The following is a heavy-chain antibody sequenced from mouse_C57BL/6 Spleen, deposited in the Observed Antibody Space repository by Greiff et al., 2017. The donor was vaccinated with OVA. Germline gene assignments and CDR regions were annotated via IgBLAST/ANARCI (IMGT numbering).Heavy chain of an antibody. V-gene: IGHV5-17*01. Sequence: EVQVVESGGGLVKPGGSLKLSCAASGFTFSDYGMHWVRQAPEKGLEWVAYISSGSSTIYYADTVKGRFTISRDNAKNTLFLQMTSLRSEDTAMYYCARREYYGSSYFDVWGTGTTVTVSS. CDR3: ARREYYGSSYFDV. CDR2: ISSGSSTI. CDR1: GFTFSDYG. D-gene: IGHD1-1*01. J-gene: IGHJ1*03.